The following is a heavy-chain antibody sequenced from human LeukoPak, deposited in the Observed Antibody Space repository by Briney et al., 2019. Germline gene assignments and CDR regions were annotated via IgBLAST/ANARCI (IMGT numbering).Heavy chain of an antibody. V-gene: IGHV3-21*01. Sequence: GGSLRLSCAASGFTFSSYAMSWVRQAPGKGLEWVSSISSSSSYIYYADSVKGRFTISRDNAKNSQYLQMNSLRAEDTAVYYCARDYDPAVAARLNWFDPWGQGTLVTVSS. CDR2: ISSSSSYI. D-gene: IGHD6-19*01. J-gene: IGHJ5*02. CDR1: GFTFSSYA. CDR3: ARDYDPAVAARLNWFDP.